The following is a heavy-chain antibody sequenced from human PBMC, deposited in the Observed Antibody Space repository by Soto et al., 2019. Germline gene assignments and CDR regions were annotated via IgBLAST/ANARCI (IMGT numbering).Heavy chain of an antibody. Sequence: SETLSLTCTVSGGSISSYYWNWIRQPPGKGLEWIGEINHSGSTNYNPSLKSRVTISVDTSKNQFSLKLSSVTAADTAVYYCARGVVGDCSSTSCYGPDFDYWGQGTLVTVSS. CDR3: ARGVVGDCSSTSCYGPDFDY. V-gene: IGHV4-34*01. CDR1: GGSISSYY. J-gene: IGHJ4*02. CDR2: INHSGST. D-gene: IGHD2-2*01.